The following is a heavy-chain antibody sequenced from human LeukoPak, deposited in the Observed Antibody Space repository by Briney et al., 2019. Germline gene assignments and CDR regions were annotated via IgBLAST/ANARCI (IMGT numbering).Heavy chain of an antibody. D-gene: IGHD1-26*01. V-gene: IGHV3-7*01. Sequence: PGRSLRLSCAASGFTFSSHDMHWVRQAPGKGLEWVANIKQGGSEEYYVDSVKGRFTISRDNVKNLLYLQMNSLRAEDTAVYYCARVGVTFLYYFDSWGQGTLVTVSS. CDR1: GFTFSSHD. J-gene: IGHJ4*02. CDR2: IKQGGSEE. CDR3: ARVGVTFLYYFDS.